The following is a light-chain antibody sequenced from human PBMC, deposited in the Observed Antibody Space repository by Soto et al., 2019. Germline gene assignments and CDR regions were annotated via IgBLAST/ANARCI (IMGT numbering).Light chain of an antibody. CDR1: QSVSSY. CDR2: DAS. V-gene: IGKV3-11*01. Sequence: EIVLTQSPGTLSLSPGERATLSCRASQSVSSYLAWYQQKPGQAPRLLIYDASTRATGISARFSGSGSGTDFTLTISSLEPEDFAVYYCQQYDSSLPWTFGQGTTVEIK. CDR3: QQYDSSLPWT. J-gene: IGKJ1*01.